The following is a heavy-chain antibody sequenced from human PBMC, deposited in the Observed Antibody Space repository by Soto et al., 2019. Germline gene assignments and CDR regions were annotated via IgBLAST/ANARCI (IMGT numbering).Heavy chain of an antibody. CDR2: IYSGGST. CDR1: GFTVSSNY. Sequence: GGSLRLSCAASGFTVSSNYMSWVRHAPGKGLEWVSVIYSGGSTYYADSVKGRFTISRDNSKNTLYLQMNSLRAEDTAVYYCARGADYDFWSGSNTYDFDYWGQGTLVTVSS. J-gene: IGHJ4*02. D-gene: IGHD3-3*01. V-gene: IGHV3-53*01. CDR3: ARGADYDFWSGSNTYDFDY.